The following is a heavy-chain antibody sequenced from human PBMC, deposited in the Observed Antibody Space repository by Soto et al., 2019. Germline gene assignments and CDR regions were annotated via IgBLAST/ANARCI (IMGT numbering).Heavy chain of an antibody. CDR2: IERDDDDK. Sequence: GSGPTLVNPTETLTLTCTFSGFSLTSPGMCVSWIRQSPGKALEWLALIERDDDDKYYSTSLKTRLTISKDTRKNQVVLTMANIEPADTATYYCARSIRGPRRFNGMDVWGQGTTVTVSS. D-gene: IGHD1-20*01. CDR3: ARSIRGPRRFNGMDV. CDR1: GFSLTSPGMC. V-gene: IGHV2-70*13. J-gene: IGHJ6*02.